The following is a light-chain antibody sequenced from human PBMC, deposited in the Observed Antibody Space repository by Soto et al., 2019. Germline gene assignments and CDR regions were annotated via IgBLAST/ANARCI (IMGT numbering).Light chain of an antibody. J-gene: IGLJ3*02. CDR2: GNN. CDR3: QSYDSTLVGLV. V-gene: IGLV1-40*01. CDR1: NSNIGADYG. Sequence: QAVLTQPPSVSGAPGQRVPISCTGTNSNIGADYGVQWYQQFPGTAPKLLIYGNNNRPSGVSDRFSGSKSATSASLAITGLQPGDEADYYCQSYDSTLVGLVFGAGTKLTVL.